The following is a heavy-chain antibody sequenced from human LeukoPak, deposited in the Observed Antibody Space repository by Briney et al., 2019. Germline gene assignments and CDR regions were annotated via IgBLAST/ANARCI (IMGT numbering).Heavy chain of an antibody. V-gene: IGHV4-38-2*01. J-gene: IGHJ4*02. D-gene: IGHD6-13*01. CDR2: IYHSGST. CDR1: GYSISSGYY. Sequence: SETLSLTCAVSGYSISSGYYWGWIRQPPGKGLEWIGSIYHSGSTYYNPSLKSRVTISVDTSKNQFSLKLSSVTAADTAVYYCARHGKGYSSSWYPQAIDYWGQGTLVTVSS. CDR3: ARHGKGYSSSWYPQAIDY.